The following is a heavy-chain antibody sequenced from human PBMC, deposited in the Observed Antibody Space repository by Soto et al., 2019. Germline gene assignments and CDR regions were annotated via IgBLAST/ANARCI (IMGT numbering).Heavy chain of an antibody. Sequence: GEYLNLYCQGSGYSFNSYWISWVRQAPGKGLEWMGRFVPSDYYTNYSPSFQCHVTISADKSISTAYLQWSSLKASDTPMYYCARRVSAEDVDSYCSGTSCYCNNWFDPWGQGTLVTVSS. J-gene: IGHJ5*02. D-gene: IGHD2-2*01. CDR1: GYSFNSYW. V-gene: IGHV5-10-1*01. CDR2: FVPSDYYT. CDR3: ARRVSAEDVDSYCSGTSCYCNNWFDP.